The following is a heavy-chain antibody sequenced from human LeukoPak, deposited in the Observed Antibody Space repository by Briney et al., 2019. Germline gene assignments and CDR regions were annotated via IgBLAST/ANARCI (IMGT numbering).Heavy chain of an antibody. D-gene: IGHD5-18*01. CDR1: GGSFSGYY. V-gene: IGHV4-34*01. CDR2: INHSGST. Sequence: SETLSLTCAVYGGSFSGYYWSWIRQPPGKGLEWIEEINHSGSTNYNPSLKSRVTISVDTSKNQFSLKLNSVTAADTAVYYCARARGYSYGPDAFDIWGQGTMVTVSS. J-gene: IGHJ3*02. CDR3: ARARGYSYGPDAFDI.